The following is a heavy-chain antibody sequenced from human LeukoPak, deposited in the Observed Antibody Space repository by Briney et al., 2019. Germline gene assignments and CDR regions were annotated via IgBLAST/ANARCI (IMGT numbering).Heavy chain of an antibody. V-gene: IGHV1-8*03. CDR3: ARVGIAAAGIDY. J-gene: IGHJ4*02. Sequence: GASVKVSCKASGYTFTSYDTNWVRQATGQGLEWMGWMNPNSGNTGYAQKFQGRVTITRNTSISTAYMELSSLRSEDTAVYYCARVGIAAAGIDYWGQGTLVTVSS. CDR2: MNPNSGNT. D-gene: IGHD6-13*01. CDR1: GYTFTSYD.